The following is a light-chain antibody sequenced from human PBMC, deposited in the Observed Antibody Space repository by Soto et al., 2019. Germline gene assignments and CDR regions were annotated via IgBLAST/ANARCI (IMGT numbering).Light chain of an antibody. Sequence: EIVLTQSPGTLSLSPGERATLSCRASQSVSSSYLAWYQQKPGQAPRLLIYGASSRATGIPDRFSGSGSGTDFTLTNSRLEPEDFAGDYCQQYGSSPSSVLFGQGTKLEIK. J-gene: IGKJ2*01. CDR3: QQYGSSPSSVL. CDR2: GAS. CDR1: QSVSSSY. V-gene: IGKV3-20*01.